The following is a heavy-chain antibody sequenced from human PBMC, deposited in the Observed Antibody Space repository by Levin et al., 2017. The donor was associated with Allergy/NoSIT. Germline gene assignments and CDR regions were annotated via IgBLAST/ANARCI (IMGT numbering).Heavy chain of an antibody. V-gene: IGHV3-15*01. CDR3: TPEAADPFDI. CDR2: IKSKIDGGTT. J-gene: IGHJ3*02. CDR1: GFTFSDAW. D-gene: IGHD6-25*01. Sequence: GGSLRLSCAASGFTFSDAWMSWVRQAPGKGLEWVGRIKSKIDGGTTDYAAPVKGRFTISRDDSKNTLYLQMNSLKIEDTGVYYCTPEAADPFDIWGQGTMVTVSS.